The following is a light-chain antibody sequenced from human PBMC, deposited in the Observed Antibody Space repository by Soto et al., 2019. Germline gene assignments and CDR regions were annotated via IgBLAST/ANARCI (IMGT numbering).Light chain of an antibody. Sequence: QSVLTQPASLSGSPGQSITLSCTGTRSDVGSYNLVSWYQQHPGKAPKLMIYEGSKRPSGVSNRFSGSKSGNTASLTISGLQAEDEADYYCCSYAVSSTYVFGTGTRSPS. CDR1: RSDVGSYNL. J-gene: IGLJ1*01. CDR3: CSYAVSSTYV. V-gene: IGLV2-23*01. CDR2: EGS.